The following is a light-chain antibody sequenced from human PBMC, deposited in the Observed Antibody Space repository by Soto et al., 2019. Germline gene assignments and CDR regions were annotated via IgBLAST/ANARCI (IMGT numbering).Light chain of an antibody. CDR2: EVS. CDR3: SSYAGSNNPYV. V-gene: IGLV2-8*01. CDR1: SSDVGGYNY. J-gene: IGLJ1*01. Sequence: QSALTQPPSASGSPGQSVTISCTGTSSDVGGYNYVSWYQQHPGKVPKVMIYEVSKRPSGVPDRFSGSKSGNTASLTVSGLQPEDEADSYCSSYAGSNNPYVFGTGPKLTVL.